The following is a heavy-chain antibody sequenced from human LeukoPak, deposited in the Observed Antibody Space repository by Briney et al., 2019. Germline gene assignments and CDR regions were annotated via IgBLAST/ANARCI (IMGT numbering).Heavy chain of an antibody. CDR1: GGSISSYY. CDR2: IYYSGST. V-gene: IGHV4-59*01. CDR3: ARGYCSGGSCYYDY. D-gene: IGHD2-15*01. Sequence: SETLSLTCTVSGGSISSYYWSWIRQPPGKGLEWIGYIYYSGSTNYNPSLKSRVTISVDTSKNQFSLKLSSVTAADTAVYYCARGYCSGGSCYYDYWGQGTLVTVSS. J-gene: IGHJ4*02.